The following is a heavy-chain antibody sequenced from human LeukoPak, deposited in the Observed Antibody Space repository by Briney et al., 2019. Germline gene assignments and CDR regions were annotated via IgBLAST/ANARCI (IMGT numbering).Heavy chain of an antibody. D-gene: IGHD3-10*01. J-gene: IGHJ4*02. Sequence: PSETLSLTCAVYGGSFSGYYWSWIRQPPGKGLEWIGEINHSGSTNYNPSLKSRVTISVDTSKNQFSLKLSSVTAADTAVYYCARAYHYGSGSYYYYWGQGTLVTVSS. CDR3: ARAYHYGSGSYYYY. CDR2: INHSGST. CDR1: GGSFSGYY. V-gene: IGHV4-34*01.